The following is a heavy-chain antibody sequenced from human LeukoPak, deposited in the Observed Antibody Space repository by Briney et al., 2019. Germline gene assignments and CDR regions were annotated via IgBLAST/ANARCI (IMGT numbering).Heavy chain of an antibody. J-gene: IGHJ3*02. CDR3: ARSYGAHIVVVTATGAFDI. V-gene: IGHV3-7*01. CDR1: GFTFSSYW. CDR2: IKQDGSEK. Sequence: PGGSLRLSCAASGFTFSSYWMSWVRQAPGKGLEWVANIKQDGSEKYYVDSVKGRFTISRDNAKNSLYLQMNSLRAEDTAVYYCARSYGAHIVVVTATGAFDIWGQGTMVTVSS. D-gene: IGHD2-21*02.